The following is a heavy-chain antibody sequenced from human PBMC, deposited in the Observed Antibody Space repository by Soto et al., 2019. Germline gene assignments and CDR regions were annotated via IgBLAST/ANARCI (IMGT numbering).Heavy chain of an antibody. V-gene: IGHV5-51*01. CDR2: IDPGDSDT. D-gene: IGHD2-8*02. Sequence: TGGPLQISCTASGYSFSTYCSGWVRQMPGKGLEWMGIIDPGDSDTRYSPSFQGQVTISADKSISTASLQRSSLKAVDSAMFYCARKDIAGCAFDYWGQGTLVTVSS. J-gene: IGHJ4*02. CDR3: ARKDIAGCAFDY. CDR1: GYSFSTYC.